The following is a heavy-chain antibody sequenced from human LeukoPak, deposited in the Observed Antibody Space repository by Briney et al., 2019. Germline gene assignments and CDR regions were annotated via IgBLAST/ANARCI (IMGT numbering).Heavy chain of an antibody. V-gene: IGHV3-48*03. CDR3: ARVILTIFGVNYYYYMDV. CDR2: ISSSGSTI. D-gene: IGHD3-3*01. CDR1: GFTFSGYE. Sequence: GGSLRLSCAASGFTFSGYEMNWVRQAPGKGLEWVSYISSSGSTIYYADSVKGRFTISRDNAKNSLYLQMNSLRAEDTAVYYCARVILTIFGVNYYYYMDVWGKGTTVTVSS. J-gene: IGHJ6*03.